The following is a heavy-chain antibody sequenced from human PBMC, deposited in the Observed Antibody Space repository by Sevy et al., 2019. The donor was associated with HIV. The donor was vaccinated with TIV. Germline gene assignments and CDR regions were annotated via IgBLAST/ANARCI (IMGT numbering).Heavy chain of an antibody. CDR3: ARVQRGGVPDY. CDR2: ISPDSGDT. D-gene: IGHD3-10*01. J-gene: IGHJ4*02. CDR1: GYTFIAHY. V-gene: IGHV1-2*02. Sequence: ASVKVSCTSSGYTFIAHYLHWVRQAPGQGLEWMGWISPDSGDTKYTEKFQGRVTMTRDTSIGTAYMELITLRSDDTAVYFCARVQRGGVPDYWGQGTLVTVSS.